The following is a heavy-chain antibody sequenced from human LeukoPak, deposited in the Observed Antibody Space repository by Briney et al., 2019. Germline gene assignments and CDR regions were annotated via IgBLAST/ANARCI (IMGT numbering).Heavy chain of an antibody. D-gene: IGHD3-22*01. V-gene: IGHV1-46*01. Sequence: ASVKVSCKASGYTFSSYYMNWVRQAPGQGLEWMGIINPSRGSTSYAQKFQGRVTMTRDTSTNTVYMELSSLRSEDTAVYYCASGSYYYDSSGLDYWGQGTLVTVSS. CDR2: INPSRGST. CDR1: GYTFSSYY. CDR3: ASGSYYYDSSGLDY. J-gene: IGHJ4*02.